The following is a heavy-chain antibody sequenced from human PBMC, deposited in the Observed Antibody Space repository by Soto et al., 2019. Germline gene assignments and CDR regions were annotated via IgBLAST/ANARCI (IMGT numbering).Heavy chain of an antibody. CDR2: ISDSGGST. D-gene: IGHD1-1*01. CDR1: GFTFSSYA. CDR3: AKDSSARTLGYNWFDP. J-gene: IGHJ5*02. Sequence: PGGSLRLSCAASGFTFSSYAMSWVRQAPGKGLEWVSAISDSGGSTYYADSVKGRFTISRDNSKNTLYLQMNSLRAEDTAVYYCAKDSSARTLGYNWFDPWGQGTLVTVSS. V-gene: IGHV3-23*01.